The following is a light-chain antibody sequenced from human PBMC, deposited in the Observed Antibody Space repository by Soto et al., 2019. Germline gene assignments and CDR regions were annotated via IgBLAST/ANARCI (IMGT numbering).Light chain of an antibody. CDR1: SSDVGAYNF. J-gene: IGLJ1*01. Sequence: QSALTQPASVSGSPGQSITISCTVTSSDVGAYNFVSWHQQHPGKAPKLMIYNVYDRPSGISYRFSSSKSGNTASLTISGLQGEDEADYYCSAYTVSRTYVFGTGTKVTVL. CDR2: NVY. V-gene: IGLV2-14*03. CDR3: SAYTVSRTYV.